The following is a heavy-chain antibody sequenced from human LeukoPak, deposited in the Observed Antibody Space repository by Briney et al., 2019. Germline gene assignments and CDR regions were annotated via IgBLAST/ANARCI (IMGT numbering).Heavy chain of an antibody. V-gene: IGHV1-18*01. CDR1: GYTFTSYG. D-gene: IGHD2-15*01. CDR2: ISAYNGNT. Sequence: ASVKVSCKASGYTFTSYGISWVRQAPGQGLEWMGWISAYNGNTNYAQKLQGRVTMTTDTSTSTAYMELSSLRSEDTAVYYCAVYCSGGSCYSMNYYYGMDVWGQGTTVTVSS. CDR3: AVYCSGGSCYSMNYYYGMDV. J-gene: IGHJ6*02.